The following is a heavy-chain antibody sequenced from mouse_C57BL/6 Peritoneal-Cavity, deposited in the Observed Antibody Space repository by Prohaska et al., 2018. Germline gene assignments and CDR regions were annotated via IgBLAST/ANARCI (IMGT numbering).Heavy chain of an antibody. D-gene: IGHD2-5*01. CDR2: INYDGSTK. CDR1: GLTFNGFW. Sequence: EVQLLETGGGLVQPGGSGGLSCEGTGLTFNGFWMNWVRQTPGKSLEWIGDINYDGSTKNYAPSIKEPVTIFRGKDKSTLCRQMCDVRSEDTASYFCMRYSNCCYFDVWGPGTMVTVSS. CDR3: MRYSNCCYFDV. J-gene: IGHJ1*01. V-gene: IGHV11-2*01.